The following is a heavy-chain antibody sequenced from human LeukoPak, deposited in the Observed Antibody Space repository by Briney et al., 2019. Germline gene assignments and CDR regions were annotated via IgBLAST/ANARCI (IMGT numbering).Heavy chain of an antibody. Sequence: SETLSLTCAVYGGSFSGYYWSWIRQPPGKGLEWVGEINHSGSTNYNPSLKSRVTISVDTSKNQFSLKLSSVTAADTAVYYCARARGYSYANDYWGQGSLVTVSS. D-gene: IGHD6-13*01. CDR2: INHSGST. CDR3: ARARGYSYANDY. J-gene: IGHJ4*02. CDR1: GGSFSGYY. V-gene: IGHV4-34*01.